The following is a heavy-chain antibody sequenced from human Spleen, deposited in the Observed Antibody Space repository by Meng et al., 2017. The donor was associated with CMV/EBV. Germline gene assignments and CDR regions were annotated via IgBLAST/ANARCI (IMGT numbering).Heavy chain of an antibody. CDR1: GFPFSNYW. Sequence: GGSLRLSCAASGFPFSNYWMTWVRQAPGKGLDWVANIKQDGSEKYYVDSLKGRFTISRDNAKNSLYLQMNSLRAEDTAMYFCARDAYSSGRVDALDIWGQGTMVTVS. V-gene: IGHV3-7*01. D-gene: IGHD6-19*01. CDR2: IKQDGSEK. J-gene: IGHJ3*02. CDR3: ARDAYSSGRVDALDI.